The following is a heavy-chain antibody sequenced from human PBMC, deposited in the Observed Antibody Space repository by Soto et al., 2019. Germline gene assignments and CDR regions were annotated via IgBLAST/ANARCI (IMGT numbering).Heavy chain of an antibody. Sequence: VGSLRLSGEASGFTFSDHGMSWVRQAPGKGLEWVSAIAGSVGSAYYSDSVKGRFTISRDNSKNTLYLQMNSLRDEDTAVYYCAKDRTIAARNYDEWGQGVLVTVSS. J-gene: IGHJ4*02. CDR3: AKDRTIAARNYDE. CDR2: IAGSVGSA. D-gene: IGHD6-6*01. V-gene: IGHV3-23*01. CDR1: GFTFSDHG.